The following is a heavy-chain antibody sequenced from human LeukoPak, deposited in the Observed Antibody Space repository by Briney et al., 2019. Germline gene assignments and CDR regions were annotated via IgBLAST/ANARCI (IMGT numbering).Heavy chain of an antibody. CDR2: IYSSGST. CDR1: GGSISRGGYY. CDR3: AGGGGAGLAD. V-gene: IGHV4-61*08. J-gene: IGHJ4*02. D-gene: IGHD4-23*01. Sequence: SQTLSLTCTVSGGSISRGGYYWTWARQPPGKGLEWIGYIYSSGSTNYNPSLKSRVTISIDTSKNQFSLNLSSVTAADTAVYYCAGGGGAGLADWGQGTLVTVSS.